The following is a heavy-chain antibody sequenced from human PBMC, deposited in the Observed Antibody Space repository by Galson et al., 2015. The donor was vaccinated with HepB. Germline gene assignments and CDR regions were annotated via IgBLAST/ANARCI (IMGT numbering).Heavy chain of an antibody. CDR1: GGSISSYY. D-gene: IGHD5-18*01. J-gene: IGHJ6*03. V-gene: IGHV4-59*01. CDR3: ARAGRYSDGTYYNYMDV. CDR2: IYYTGST. Sequence: TLSLTCTVSGGSISSYYWSWIRQPPGKGLEWIGYIYYTGSTDYNPSLKSRVTISVDTSKNQFSLRLSSVTAADTALYYCARAGRYSDGTYYNYMDVWGKGTTVTVSS.